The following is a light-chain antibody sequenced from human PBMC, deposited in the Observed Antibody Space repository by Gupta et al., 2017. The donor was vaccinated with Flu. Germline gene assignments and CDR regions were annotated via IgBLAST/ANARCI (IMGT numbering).Light chain of an antibody. CDR2: GAT. Sequence: LMQSPGTVSLSPGETATLSCRASQSASDDFLVWYQKKPGQAPRVLIYGATRRAKGIKDRFSGSWEGRDFTLTINKREPEDFALYFCQRESGESPLLTFGQGTRVDIK. CDR3: QRESGESPLLT. CDR1: QSASDDF. J-gene: IGKJ5*01. V-gene: IGKV3-20*01.